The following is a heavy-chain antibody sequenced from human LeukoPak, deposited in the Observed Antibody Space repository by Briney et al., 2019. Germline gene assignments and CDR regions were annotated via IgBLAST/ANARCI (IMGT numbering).Heavy chain of an antibody. CDR2: VYYTGST. J-gene: IGHJ4*02. D-gene: IGHD3-9*01. CDR3: SRGSYDILTGYSTLGEY. CDR1: GGSITSSSYY. V-gene: IGHV4-39*01. Sequence: SETLSLTCTVSGGSITSSSYYWGWIRQPPGKGLEWIGSVYYTGSTYYNPSLKSRITILLDTSKNQISLKLSSVTAADTAVYYCSRGSYDILTGYSTLGEYWGQGTLVTVSS.